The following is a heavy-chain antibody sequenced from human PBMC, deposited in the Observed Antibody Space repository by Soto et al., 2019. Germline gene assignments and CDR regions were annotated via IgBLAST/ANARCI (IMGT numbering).Heavy chain of an antibody. J-gene: IGHJ5*02. D-gene: IGHD4-17*01. V-gene: IGHV3-33*01. Sequence: QVQLVESGGGVVQPGRSLTLSCAASGFTFSSYGIHWVRQAPGKGLEWVAVIWYDGSNKYYADSVKGRFTISRAKAKNTLYLPMNRLRAEDTAVYYCAGEYYGDYVGWFDPWGQGTLVTVSS. CDR3: AGEYYGDYVGWFDP. CDR2: IWYDGSNK. CDR1: GFTFSSYG.